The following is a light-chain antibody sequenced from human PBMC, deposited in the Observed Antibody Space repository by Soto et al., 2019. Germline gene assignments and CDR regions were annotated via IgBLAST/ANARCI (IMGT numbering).Light chain of an antibody. J-gene: IGKJ5*01. CDR1: QGISNY. CDR3: QKYNSAPPLT. CDR2: AAS. V-gene: IGKV1-27*01. Sequence: DIQMTQSPSSLSASVGDRVTITCRASQGISNYLAWYQQKPGKVPKLLIYAASTLQSGVPSRFSGSGSGTDFTLPISSLQPEDVATYYCQKYNSAPPLTFGQGTRLEIK.